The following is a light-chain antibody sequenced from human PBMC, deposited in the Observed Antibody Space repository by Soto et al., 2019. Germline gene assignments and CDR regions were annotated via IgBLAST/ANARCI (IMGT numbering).Light chain of an antibody. Sequence: ESVLTQSPGTLSLSPGDRATLSCRASQSVSGSYLAWYQQKPGQAPRLLIYGASSRATGIPDRFSGSGSGTDFTLTINRLEPEDFAVYYCLQYGSSPPAYTFGQGTKLEI. J-gene: IGKJ2*01. CDR1: QSVSGSY. V-gene: IGKV3-20*01. CDR3: LQYGSSPPAYT. CDR2: GAS.